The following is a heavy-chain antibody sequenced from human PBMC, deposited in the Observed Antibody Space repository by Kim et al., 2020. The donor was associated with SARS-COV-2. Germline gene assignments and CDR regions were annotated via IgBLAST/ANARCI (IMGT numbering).Heavy chain of an antibody. J-gene: IGHJ4*02. V-gene: IGHV3-15*01. D-gene: IGHD1-26*01. CDR3: TTDPTIVGDLVMLDY. Sequence: APVKGRFTIARDDSKNTLYLQMNSLKTEDTAVYYCTTDPTIVGDLVMLDYWGQGTLVTVSS.